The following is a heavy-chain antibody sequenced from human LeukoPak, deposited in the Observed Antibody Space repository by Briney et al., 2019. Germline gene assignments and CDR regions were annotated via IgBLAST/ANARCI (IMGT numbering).Heavy chain of an antibody. D-gene: IGHD3-10*01. CDR3: ARGILWFGELSSLGY. V-gene: IGHV1-3*01. Sequence: GAPVKVSCKASGYTFTNYAIHWVRQAPGQRLEWMGWINAGNGNTRYSQKFQGRVTITIDTSASTAYMELGSLRSEDTAVYYCARGILWFGELSSLGYWGQGTLATVSS. CDR2: INAGNGNT. CDR1: GYTFTNYA. J-gene: IGHJ4*02.